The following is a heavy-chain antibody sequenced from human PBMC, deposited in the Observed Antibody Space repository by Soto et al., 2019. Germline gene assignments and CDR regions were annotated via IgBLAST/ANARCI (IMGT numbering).Heavy chain of an antibody. CDR3: ARETTYDILPASYGNWFDP. J-gene: IGHJ5*02. Sequence: EVQLVESGGGLVKPGGSLRLSCAASGFTFSSYNMNWVRQAPGKGLEWVSSISSSSTYIYYADSVKGRFTISRDNAKNSLYLQMNSLIAEDTAVYYCARETTYDILPASYGNWFDPWGQGNLVTVSS. CDR2: ISSSSTYI. V-gene: IGHV3-21*01. D-gene: IGHD3-9*01. CDR1: GFTFSSYN.